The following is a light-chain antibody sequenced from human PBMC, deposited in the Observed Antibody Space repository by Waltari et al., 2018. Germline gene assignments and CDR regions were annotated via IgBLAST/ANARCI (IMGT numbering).Light chain of an antibody. J-gene: IGKJ5*01. V-gene: IGKV3-11*01. CDR1: QSVSSY. CDR2: DAS. CDR3: QQRSNCPPIT. Sequence: EIVLTQSPPTLSLSPGERATLSCRASQSVSSYLAWYQQKPGQAPRLLIYDASNRATGIPARFSGSGSGTDFTLTISSLEPEDFAVYYCQQRSNCPPITFGQGTRLEIK.